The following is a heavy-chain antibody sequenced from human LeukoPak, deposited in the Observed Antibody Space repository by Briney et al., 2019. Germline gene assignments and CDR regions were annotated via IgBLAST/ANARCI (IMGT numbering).Heavy chain of an antibody. CDR3: ATGGY. Sequence: SETLSLTCAVYGGSFNEYYWTLIGQPPGKGLEWIGEINHSGSTNYNPSLKSRVTISVDTSKNQFSLKLSSVTAADTAVYYCATGGYWGQGTLVTVSS. J-gene: IGHJ4*02. CDR1: GGSFNEYY. V-gene: IGHV4-34*01. CDR2: INHSGST. D-gene: IGHD1-14*01.